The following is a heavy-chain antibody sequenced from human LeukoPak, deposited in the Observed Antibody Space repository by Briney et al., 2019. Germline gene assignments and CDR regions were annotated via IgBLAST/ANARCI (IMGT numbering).Heavy chain of an antibody. CDR1: GGSISTYY. J-gene: IGHJ3*02. Sequence: PSETLSLTCTVSGGSISTYYWSWIRQPPGKGLEWIGCIYYTGSANYNPSLKSRGTTSVDTSKNQFSLKLSSVTAADTAVYYCARGSITVVPAFDIWGQGTMFTVSS. V-gene: IGHV4-59*12. D-gene: IGHD4-23*01. CDR2: IYYTGSA. CDR3: ARGSITVVPAFDI.